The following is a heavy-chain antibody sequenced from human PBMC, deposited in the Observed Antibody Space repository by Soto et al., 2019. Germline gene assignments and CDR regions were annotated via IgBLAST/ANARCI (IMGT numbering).Heavy chain of an antibody. CDR3: ARGSCSSTSCYALHYYYYYYGMDV. D-gene: IGHD2-2*01. CDR1: GYTLTELS. J-gene: IGHJ6*02. CDR2: FDPEDGKT. V-gene: IGHV1-24*01. Sequence: ASVKVSCKVSGYTLTELSMHWVRQAPGKGLEWMGGFDPEDGKTIYAQKFQGRVTVTEDTSTDTAYMELSSLRSEDTAVYYCARGSCSSTSCYALHYYYYYYGMDVWGQGTTVTVSS.